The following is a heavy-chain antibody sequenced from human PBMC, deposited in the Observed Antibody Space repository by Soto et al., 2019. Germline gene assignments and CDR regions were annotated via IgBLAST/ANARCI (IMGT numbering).Heavy chain of an antibody. D-gene: IGHD4-17*01. V-gene: IGHV3-30*18. Sequence: QVLLVESGGGVVQPGRSLRISCAVSGFTFSSFGMHWVRQAPGKGLEWVAVISDDGSSKHYADSLKGRFTSSRDNSDNTLELHRGSLGPEDTAVYYCANDRWGDFGALTLPGYWGQGTLVTVSS. CDR1: GFTFSSFG. CDR2: ISDDGSSK. CDR3: ANDRWGDFGALTLPGY. J-gene: IGHJ4*02.